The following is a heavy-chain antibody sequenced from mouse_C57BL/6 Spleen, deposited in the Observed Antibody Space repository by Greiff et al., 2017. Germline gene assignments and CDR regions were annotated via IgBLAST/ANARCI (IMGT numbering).Heavy chain of an antibody. Sequence: EVQLQESGPELVKPGASVKMSCKASGYTFTDYNMHWVKQSHGKSLEWIGYINPNNGATSYNQKFKGKATLTVNKSSSTAYMELRSLTSEDSAVYYCARPLYYYGSSWNFDYWGQGTTLTVSS. CDR2: INPNNGAT. J-gene: IGHJ2*01. D-gene: IGHD1-1*01. V-gene: IGHV1-22*01. CDR1: GYTFTDYN. CDR3: ARPLYYYGSSWNFDY.